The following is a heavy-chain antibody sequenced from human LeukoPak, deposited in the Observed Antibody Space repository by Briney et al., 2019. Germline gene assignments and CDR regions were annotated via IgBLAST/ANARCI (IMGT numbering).Heavy chain of an antibody. CDR3: AKDIQQQLVPRGIDY. D-gene: IGHD6-13*01. J-gene: IGHJ4*02. Sequence: GGSLRLSCAASGFTFDDYAMHWVRQAPGKGLEWVSLISGDGGSTYYADSVKGRFTISRDNSKNSLYLQMNGLRTEDTALYYCAKDIQQQLVPRGIDYWGQGTLVTVSS. V-gene: IGHV3-43*02. CDR1: GFTFDDYA. CDR2: ISGDGGST.